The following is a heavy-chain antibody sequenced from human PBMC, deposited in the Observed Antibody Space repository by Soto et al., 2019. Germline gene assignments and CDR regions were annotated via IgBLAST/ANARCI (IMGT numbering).Heavy chain of an antibody. J-gene: IGHJ4*02. D-gene: IGHD3-10*01. CDR2: ITDSGGST. CDR1: GFTFNSYA. Sequence: EVPLLESGGGLVQPGGSLRLSCVASGFTFNSYAMHWVRQAPGKGLECVSTITDSGGSTYYADSVKGRFTISRDNSKNTLYLQMNGMRAEDTAVYYCANWGGYGSGSYVDYWGQGTLVTVSS. V-gene: IGHV3-23*01. CDR3: ANWGGYGSGSYVDY.